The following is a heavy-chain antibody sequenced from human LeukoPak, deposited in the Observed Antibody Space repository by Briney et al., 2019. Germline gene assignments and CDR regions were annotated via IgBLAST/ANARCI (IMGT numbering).Heavy chain of an antibody. CDR3: AREQVAVAGGFDY. V-gene: IGHV3-21*01. CDR2: ISSSSSYI. Sequence: PGGSLRLSCAASGFTFSSYGMHWVRQAPGKGLEWVSSISSSSSYIYYADSVKGRFTISRDNAKNSPYLQMNSPRAEDTAVYYCAREQVAVAGGFDYWGQGTLVTVSS. J-gene: IGHJ4*02. D-gene: IGHD6-19*01. CDR1: GFTFSSYG.